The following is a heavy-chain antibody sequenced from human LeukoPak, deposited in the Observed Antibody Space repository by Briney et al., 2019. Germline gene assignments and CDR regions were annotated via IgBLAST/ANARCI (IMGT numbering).Heavy chain of an antibody. J-gene: IGHJ3*02. V-gene: IGHV3-48*01. Sequence: PGGSLRLSCAASGFTFSSYSMNWVRQAPGKGLEWVSYISSSSSTIYYADSVKGRFTISRDNSKNTLYLQMNSLRAEDTAVYYCARMVVYAFDIWGQGTMVTVSS. CDR3: ARMVVYAFDI. CDR2: ISSSSSTI. D-gene: IGHD2-15*01. CDR1: GFTFSSYS.